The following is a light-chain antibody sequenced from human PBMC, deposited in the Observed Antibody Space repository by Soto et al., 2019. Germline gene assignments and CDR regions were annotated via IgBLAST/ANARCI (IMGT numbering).Light chain of an antibody. Sequence: QSALTQPASVSGSTVESITTSCTGTSSEVGGYNSVSWYQHHPGKAPKLMLYDVGDRTSGVSYRFSGSKSGNTASLTISGLQVADEAAYYCSSYASSSTNVFGPGTKVSV. V-gene: IGLV2-14*03. CDR1: SSEVGGYNS. CDR2: DVG. J-gene: IGLJ1*01. CDR3: SSYASSSTNV.